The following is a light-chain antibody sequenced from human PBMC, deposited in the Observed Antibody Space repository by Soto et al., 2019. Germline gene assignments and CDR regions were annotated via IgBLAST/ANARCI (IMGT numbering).Light chain of an antibody. Sequence: IVLTQSPGTLSLSPGERATLSCRSSQSVCIYLARYQQRPGQAPRLLIYDASHRATGIPARFSGSGSGTDFTLTISSLEPEDFADCYWQQRSTWPSITFGQGTRLEIK. V-gene: IGKV3-11*01. J-gene: IGKJ5*01. CDR2: DAS. CDR3: QQRSTWPSIT. CDR1: QSVCIY.